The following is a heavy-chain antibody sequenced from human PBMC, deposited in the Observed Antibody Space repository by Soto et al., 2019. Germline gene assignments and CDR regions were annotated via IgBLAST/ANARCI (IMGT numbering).Heavy chain of an antibody. CDR2: ISGRSGNT. J-gene: IGHJ4*02. CDR1: GYSFTSYW. Sequence: ESLKISCKGSGYSFTSYWIGWVRQAPGKGPEWVSSISGRSGNTHYIDSVRGRFTIIRDNSKNTLLLQMNSLRVEDTAIHYRAKDSHRGIISPTHDHWGQGTQVTVSS. V-gene: IGHV3-23*01. CDR3: AKDSHRGIISPTHDH.